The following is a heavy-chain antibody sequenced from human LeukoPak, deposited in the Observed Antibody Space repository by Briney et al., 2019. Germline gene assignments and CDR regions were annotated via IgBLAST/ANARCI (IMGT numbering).Heavy chain of an antibody. CDR2: INPNGVNT. CDR1: GYTFTGYY. Sequence: ASVKVSCKASGYTFTGYYMHWVRQAPGQGLEWMGIINPNGVNTNYAQNFQGRVTMTRDMSTNTIYMELSSLRSEDTAVYYCARGPHIRTYDRDNWFDPWGQGTPVTVSS. CDR3: ARGPHIRTYDRDNWFDP. J-gene: IGHJ5*02. D-gene: IGHD3-3*01. V-gene: IGHV1-46*01.